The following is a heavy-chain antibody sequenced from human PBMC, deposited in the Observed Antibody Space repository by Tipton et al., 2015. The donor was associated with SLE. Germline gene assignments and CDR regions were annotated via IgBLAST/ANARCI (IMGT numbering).Heavy chain of an antibody. CDR2: IYYNGNT. V-gene: IGHV4-30-4*08. D-gene: IGHD5-12*01. CDR3: ASHDIVLQS. Sequence: TLSLTCNVSGGSISSGDYYWSWIRQPPGKGLEWIGYIYYNGNTYPNPSLKSRVTISVDTSKNQFSLKLTSMTAADTAVYYCASHDIVLQSWGQGTLVTVSS. CDR1: GGSISSGDYY. J-gene: IGHJ5*02.